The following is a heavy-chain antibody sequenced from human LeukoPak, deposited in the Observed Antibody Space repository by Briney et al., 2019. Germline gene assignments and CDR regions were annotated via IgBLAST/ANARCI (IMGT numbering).Heavy chain of an antibody. CDR2: ISYDGSNK. CDR1: GFTFSSYG. Sequence: GRSLRLSCAASGFTFSSYGMHWVRQAPGKGLEWVAVISYDGSNKYYADSVKGRFTISRDNSKNTLYLQMNSLRAEDTAVYYCAKQVVVTATLPFDYWGQGTLVTVSS. CDR3: AKQVVVTATLPFDY. D-gene: IGHD2-21*02. J-gene: IGHJ4*02. V-gene: IGHV3-30*18.